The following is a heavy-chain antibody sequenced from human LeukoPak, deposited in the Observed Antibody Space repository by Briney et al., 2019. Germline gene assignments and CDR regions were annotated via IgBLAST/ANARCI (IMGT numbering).Heavy chain of an antibody. CDR2: IYYSGST. Sequence: PSETLSLTCTVPGGSISSYYWSWIRQPPGKGLEWIGYIYYSGSTNYNPSLKSRVTISVDTSKNQFSLKLSSVTAADTAVYYCARGYGSGIDHWGQGTLVTVSS. CDR3: ARGYGSGIDH. V-gene: IGHV4-59*01. D-gene: IGHD3-10*01. J-gene: IGHJ4*02. CDR1: GGSISSYY.